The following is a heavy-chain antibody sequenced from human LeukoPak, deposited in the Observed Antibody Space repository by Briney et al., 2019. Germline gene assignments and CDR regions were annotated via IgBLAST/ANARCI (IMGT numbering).Heavy chain of an antibody. J-gene: IGHJ6*02. CDR1: GGSFSGYY. Sequence: PSETLSLTCAVYGGSFSGYYWSWIRQPPGKGLEWIGEINHSGSTNCNPSLKSRVTISVDTSKNQFSLKLSSVTAADTAVYYCARHKTRHTNYYYYYYGMDVWGQGTTVTVSS. D-gene: IGHD1-1*01. V-gene: IGHV4-34*01. CDR2: INHSGST. CDR3: ARHKTRHTNYYYYYYGMDV.